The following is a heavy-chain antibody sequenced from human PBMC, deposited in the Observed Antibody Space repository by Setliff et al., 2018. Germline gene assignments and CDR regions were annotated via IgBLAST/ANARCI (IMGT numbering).Heavy chain of an antibody. CDR1: GFTFSSYD. CDR2: IGTASDT. Sequence: GGSLRLSCAASGFTFSSYDMHWVRQATGKGLEWVSAIGTASDTYYPGSVKGRFTISRENAKNSLYLQMNSLRAGDTAVYYCARGGKWELLNADAFDIWGQGTMVTVSS. J-gene: IGHJ3*02. CDR3: ARGGKWELLNADAFDI. V-gene: IGHV3-13*01. D-gene: IGHD1-26*01.